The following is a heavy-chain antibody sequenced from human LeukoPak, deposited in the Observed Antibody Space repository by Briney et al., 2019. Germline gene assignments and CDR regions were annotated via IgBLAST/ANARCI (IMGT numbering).Heavy chain of an antibody. CDR2: ISYDGSNK. D-gene: IGHD1-26*01. CDR3: AKDQGIVGALGAYAFDI. CDR1: GFTFSSYG. V-gene: IGHV3-30*18. Sequence: GRSLRLSCAASGFTFSSYGMHWVRQAPGKGLEWVAVISYDGSNKYYADSVKGRFTISRDNSKNTLYLQMNSLRAEDTAVYYCAKDQGIVGALGAYAFDIWGQGTVVTVSS. J-gene: IGHJ3*02.